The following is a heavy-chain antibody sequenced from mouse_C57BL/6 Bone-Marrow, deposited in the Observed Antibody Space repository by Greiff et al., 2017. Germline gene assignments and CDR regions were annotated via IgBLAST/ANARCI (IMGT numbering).Heavy chain of an antibody. CDR3: ARLGYYGSSSRFAY. CDR2: IHPNSGST. D-gene: IGHD1-1*01. Sequence: QVQLQQPGAELVKPGASVKLSCKASGYTFTSYWMHWVKQRPGQGLEWIGMIHPNSGSTNYNEKFKSKATLTVDKSSSTAYMQLSSLTSEDSAVYYCARLGYYGSSSRFAYWGQGTLVTVSA. CDR1: GYTFTSYW. J-gene: IGHJ3*01. V-gene: IGHV1-64*01.